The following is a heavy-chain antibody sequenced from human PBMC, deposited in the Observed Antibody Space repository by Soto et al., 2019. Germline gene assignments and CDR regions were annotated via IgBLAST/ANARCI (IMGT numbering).Heavy chain of an antibody. CDR3: ARDFERSAIGP. V-gene: IGHV4-59*12. D-gene: IGHD3-9*01. CDR1: GGSISSYY. CDR2: IYYSGDT. Sequence: PSETLSLTCTVSGGSISSYYGSWIRQPPGKGLEWIGYIYYSGDTYYNPSLRRRVTISADRSENKFSLTLKSVTAADTAVYFCARDFERSAIGPWGQGTSVTVSS. J-gene: IGHJ5*02.